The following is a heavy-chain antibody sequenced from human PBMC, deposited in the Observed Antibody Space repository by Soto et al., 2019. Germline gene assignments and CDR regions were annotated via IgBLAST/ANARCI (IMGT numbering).Heavy chain of an antibody. D-gene: IGHD2-2*01. V-gene: IGHV3-30*03. CDR3: ATEGLDIVLVPGALGSLVY. Sequence: GGSLRLSWAAAGFTFSSYCVDWVRQAPGKGLEWVAVILYDGSKEYYADSVKGRFTISRDKSKNTLYLQMTSVRAEDTAVYYCATEGLDIVLVPGALGSLVYWGQGTLVTVSS. CDR1: GFTFSSYC. J-gene: IGHJ4*02. CDR2: ILYDGSKE.